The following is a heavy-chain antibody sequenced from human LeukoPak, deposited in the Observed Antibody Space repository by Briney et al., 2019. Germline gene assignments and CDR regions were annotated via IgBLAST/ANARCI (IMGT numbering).Heavy chain of an antibody. CDR1: GFTFGDYA. CDR3: TTKYKVVVAATDY. D-gene: IGHD2-15*01. J-gene: IGHJ4*02. CDR2: IKPNSYGGTP. Sequence: GGSLRLSCITSGFTFGDYAMNWFRQAPGKGLEGLSFIKPNSYGGTPQYAASVKGRFTISRDDSKNTLYLQMNSLKTEDTAVYYCTTKYKVVVAATDYWGQGTLVTVSS. V-gene: IGHV3-49*03.